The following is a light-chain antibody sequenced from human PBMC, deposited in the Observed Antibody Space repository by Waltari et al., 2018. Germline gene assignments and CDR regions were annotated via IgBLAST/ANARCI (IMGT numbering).Light chain of an antibody. CDR1: SLRSYY. CDR3: NSRDSSGNHWV. CDR2: GKH. Sequence: SSELTQDPAVSVALGQTVRITCQGDSLRSYYASWYQQKPGQAPVLVIYGKHNRPSGIPDRFSGSSSGNIASLTITGAQAEDEADYYCNSRDSSGNHWVFGRGTKLTVL. J-gene: IGLJ3*02. V-gene: IGLV3-19*01.